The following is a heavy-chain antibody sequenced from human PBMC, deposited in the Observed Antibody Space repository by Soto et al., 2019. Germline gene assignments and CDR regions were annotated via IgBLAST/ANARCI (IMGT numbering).Heavy chain of an antibody. D-gene: IGHD3-3*01. CDR1: GGSISTSTYS. CDR2: IYYSGTT. CDR3: ARRRVTIFGVVTVPYYFDY. Sequence: SETLSLTCTVSGGSISTSTYSWGWVRQPPGKGLEWIVSIYYSGTTYYNPSLKSRLTISVDTSKNQFSLKLSSVTAADTAVYFCARRRVTIFGVVTVPYYFDYWGQGTLVTVSS. V-gene: IGHV4-39*01. J-gene: IGHJ4*02.